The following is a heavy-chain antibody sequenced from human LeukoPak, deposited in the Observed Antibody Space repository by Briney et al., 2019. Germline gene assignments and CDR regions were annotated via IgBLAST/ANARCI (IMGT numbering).Heavy chain of an antibody. J-gene: IGHJ4*02. CDR3: ARANIVLMVYASTLDY. D-gene: IGHD2-8*01. CDR2: ISYDGSNK. CDR1: GFTFSSYA. Sequence: GGSLRLSCAASGFTFSSYAMHWVRQAPGKGLEWVAVISYDGSNKYYADSVKGRFTTSRDNSKNTLYLQMNSLRAEDTAVYYCARANIVLMVYASTLDYWGQGTLVTVSS. V-gene: IGHV3-30-3*01.